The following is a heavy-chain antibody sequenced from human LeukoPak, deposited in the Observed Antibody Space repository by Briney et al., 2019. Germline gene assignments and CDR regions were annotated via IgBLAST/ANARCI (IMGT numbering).Heavy chain of an antibody. D-gene: IGHD3-3*01. CDR3: ARDLTYDFWSGPTTFDY. V-gene: IGHV4-39*07. CDR2: IYYSGST. J-gene: IGHJ4*02. CDR1: GGSISSSSYY. Sequence: SETLSLSCTVAGGSISSSSYYWGWIRQPPGKGLEWIGRIYYSGSTYYNPSLKSRVTISVDTSKNQFSLKLSSVTAADTAVYYCARDLTYDFWSGPTTFDYWGQGTLVTVSS.